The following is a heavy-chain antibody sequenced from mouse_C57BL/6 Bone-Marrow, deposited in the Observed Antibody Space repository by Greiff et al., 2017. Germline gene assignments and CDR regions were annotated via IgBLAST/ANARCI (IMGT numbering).Heavy chain of an antibody. J-gene: IGHJ2*01. V-gene: IGHV1-19*01. CDR1: GYTFTDYY. D-gene: IGHD1-1*01. Sequence: EVQLQESGPVLVKPGASVKMSCKASGYTFTDYYMNWVKQSHGKSLEWIGVINPYNGGTSYNQKFKGKATLTVDKSSSTAYMELNSLTSEDSAVYYCARSYYYGSSHYFDYWGQGTTLTVSS. CDR3: ARSYYYGSSHYFDY. CDR2: INPYNGGT.